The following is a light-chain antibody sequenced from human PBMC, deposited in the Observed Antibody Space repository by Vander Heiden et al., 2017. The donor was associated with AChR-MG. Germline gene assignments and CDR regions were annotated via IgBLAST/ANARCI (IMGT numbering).Light chain of an antibody. Sequence: QSVLPQPPSVSGAPGQRVTIACTGSSSNIGAGYDVHWYQQLPGTAPKLLIYGNNNRPSGVPDRFSGSKSGTSASLAITGLQAEDEEDYYCQSYDSSLSVVFGGGTKLTVL. J-gene: IGLJ2*01. CDR1: SSNIGAGYD. V-gene: IGLV1-40*01. CDR2: GNN. CDR3: QSYDSSLSVV.